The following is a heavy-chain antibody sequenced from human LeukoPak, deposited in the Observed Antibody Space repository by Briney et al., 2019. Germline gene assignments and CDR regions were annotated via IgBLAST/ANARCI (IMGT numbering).Heavy chain of an antibody. V-gene: IGHV1-69*04. CDR2: IIPILGIA. CDR3: AREGHYGSGSYYNEMGDWFDP. D-gene: IGHD3-10*01. J-gene: IGHJ5*02. Sequence: GSSVKVSCKASGGTFSSYAISWVRQAPGQGLEWMGRIIPILGIANYAQKFQGRVTITADKSTSTAYMELSSLRSEDTAVYHCAREGHYGSGSYYNEMGDWFDPWGQGTRVTVSS. CDR1: GGTFSSYA.